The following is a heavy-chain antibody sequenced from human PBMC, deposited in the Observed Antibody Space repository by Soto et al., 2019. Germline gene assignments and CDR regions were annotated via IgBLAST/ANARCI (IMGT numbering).Heavy chain of an antibody. CDR3: ARVGGSYSTGLDY. CDR1: GGSINTYY. CDR2: IHHSGST. D-gene: IGHD1-26*01. Sequence: SETLSLTCAVSGGSINTYYWSWVRQPPGKGLEWIGNIHHSGSTNYNPSLNSRVIISLDASKNQFSLKLSSVTAADTAVYYCARVGGSYSTGLDYWGQGTLVTVSS. J-gene: IGHJ4*02. V-gene: IGHV4-59*01.